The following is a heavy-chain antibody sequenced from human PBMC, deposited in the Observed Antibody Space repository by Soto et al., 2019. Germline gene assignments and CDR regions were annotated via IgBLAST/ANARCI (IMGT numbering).Heavy chain of an antibody. V-gene: IGHV3-33*01. CDR3: ARDKDGDRGDYYYYMDV. CDR1: GFTFSSYG. J-gene: IGHJ6*03. Sequence: GGSLRLSCAASGFTFSSYGMHWVRQAPGKGLEWVAVIWYDGSNKYYADSVKGRFTISRDNSKNTLYLQMNSLRAEDTAVYYCARDKDGDRGDYYYYMDVWGKGTTVTVSS. D-gene: IGHD4-17*01. CDR2: IWYDGSNK.